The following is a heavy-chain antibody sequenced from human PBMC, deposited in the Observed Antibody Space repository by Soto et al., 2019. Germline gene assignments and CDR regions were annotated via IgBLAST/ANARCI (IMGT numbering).Heavy chain of an antibody. CDR2: IYHSGST. D-gene: IGHD3-10*02. CDR3: ASVRGWYYYAMDV. V-gene: IGHV4-4*02. CDR1: DGSISSSNL. J-gene: IGHJ6*02. Sequence: VQLQESGPGLVKPSGTLSLTCAVSDGSISSSNLWSWVRQTPGKGLEWIGEIYHSGSTNYNPSLKSRVTISVDKSKNQFSLKLSSVTAADTAVYYCASVRGWYYYAMDVWGQGTTVTVSS.